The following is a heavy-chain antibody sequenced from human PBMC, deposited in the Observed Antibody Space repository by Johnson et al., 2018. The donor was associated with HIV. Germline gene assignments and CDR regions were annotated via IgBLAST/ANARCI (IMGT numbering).Heavy chain of an antibody. CDR2: IYSGGST. Sequence: QVQLVESGGGVVQPGRSLRLSCAASGFTFSSYAMHWVRQAPGKGLEWVSVIYSGGSTYYADSVKGRFTISRDNSKNTLYLQMNSLRAEDTAVYYCARDGKVGATPRRAFDIWGQGTMVTVSS. D-gene: IGHD1-26*01. CDR1: GFTFSSYA. J-gene: IGHJ3*02. V-gene: IGHV3-NL1*01. CDR3: ARDGKVGATPRRAFDI.